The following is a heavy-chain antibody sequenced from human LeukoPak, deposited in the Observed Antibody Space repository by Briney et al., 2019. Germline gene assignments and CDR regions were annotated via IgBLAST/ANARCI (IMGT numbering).Heavy chain of an antibody. CDR3: ARDLGSSWYGYYFDY. D-gene: IGHD6-13*01. Sequence: GGSLRLSCAASGFPFSSYWMSWVRQAPGKGLEWVANIKEDGSVKYYVDSVKGRFTISRDNSKNTLYLQMNSLRAEDTAVYYCARDLGSSWYGYYFDYWGQGTLVTVSS. V-gene: IGHV3-7*01. J-gene: IGHJ4*02. CDR2: IKEDGSVK. CDR1: GFPFSSYW.